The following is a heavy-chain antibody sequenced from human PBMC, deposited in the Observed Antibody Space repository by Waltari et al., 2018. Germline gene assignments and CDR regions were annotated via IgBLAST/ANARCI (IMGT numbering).Heavy chain of an antibody. V-gene: IGHV1-2*02. D-gene: IGHD1-26*01. CDR2: VNPKTGGT. Sequence: QVQLVQSGAEMRLPGASVRVSCKTSGYTFTDYYIHWVRQAPGQGLEWMGWVNPKTGGTNYEQKFRGSLSLTRDASITTAYMQLTGLRFDDTAIYYCARVDSGTYTSLDYWGQGTLVTVSS. J-gene: IGHJ4*02. CDR1: GYTFTDYY. CDR3: ARVDSGTYTSLDY.